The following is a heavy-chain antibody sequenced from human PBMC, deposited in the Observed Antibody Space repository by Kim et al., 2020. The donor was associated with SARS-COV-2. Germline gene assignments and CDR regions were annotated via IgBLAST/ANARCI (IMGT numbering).Heavy chain of an antibody. Sequence: ASVKVSCKASGYTFTSYAMHWVRQAPGQRLEWMGWINAGNGNTKYSQKFQGRVTITRDTSASTAYMELSSLRSEDTAVYYCAMGGADHYYGSGSTLDYWGQGTLVTVSS. J-gene: IGHJ4*02. CDR1: GYTFTSYA. D-gene: IGHD3-10*01. V-gene: IGHV1-3*01. CDR2: INAGNGNT. CDR3: AMGGADHYYGSGSTLDY.